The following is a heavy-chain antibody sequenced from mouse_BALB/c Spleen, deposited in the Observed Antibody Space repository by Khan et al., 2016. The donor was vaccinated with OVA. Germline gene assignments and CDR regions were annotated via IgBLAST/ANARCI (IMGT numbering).Heavy chain of an antibody. J-gene: IGHJ3*01. V-gene: IGHV1-4*01. Sequence: QVRLQQSGAELARPGASVKMSCKASGYTFTSYTIHWIKKRPGQGLEWIGYINPSNGYTNYNQKFKDKATLTTDKSSTTAYLQLSSLTSDDSAVYNCVRDGAYHRNDGWFAYRVEGTLVTVSA. D-gene: IGHD2-14*01. CDR2: INPSNGYT. CDR3: VRDGAYHRNDGWFAY. CDR1: GYTFTSYT.